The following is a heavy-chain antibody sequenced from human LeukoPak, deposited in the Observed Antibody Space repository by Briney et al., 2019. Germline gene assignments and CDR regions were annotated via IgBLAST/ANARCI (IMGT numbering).Heavy chain of an antibody. Sequence: ASETLSLTCTVSSGSISSYYWSWIRQPPGKGLEWIGFVDYSGSPYYNLSLKSRVTISVDTSKNQFSLRLRSVTAADTAVYYRARHGVSWTFDYWGQGALVTVSS. CDR3: ARHGVSWTFDY. J-gene: IGHJ4*02. CDR1: SGSISSYY. V-gene: IGHV4-59*08. D-gene: IGHD6-13*01. CDR2: VDYSGSP.